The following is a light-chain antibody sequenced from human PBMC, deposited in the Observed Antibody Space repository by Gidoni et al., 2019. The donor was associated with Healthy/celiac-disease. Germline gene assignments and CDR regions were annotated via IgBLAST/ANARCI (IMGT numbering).Light chain of an antibody. CDR1: PSVLYSSNNKSY. Sequence: DIVMTQSPDSLAVSLCERATINCTSSPSVLYSSNNKSYLAWYQQKPGQPPKLLIYWASTRETGVPDRFSGSGSGTDFTLTISSLQAEDLAVYYCQQYYSTLWTFGQGTKVEIK. CDR2: WAS. V-gene: IGKV4-1*01. CDR3: QQYYSTLWT. J-gene: IGKJ1*01.